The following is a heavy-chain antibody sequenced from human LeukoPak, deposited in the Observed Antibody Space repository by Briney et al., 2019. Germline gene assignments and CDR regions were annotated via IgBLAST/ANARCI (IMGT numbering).Heavy chain of an antibody. CDR3: ARALLWFGELFREPPLYYFDY. D-gene: IGHD3-10*01. CDR2: IYYSGSP. J-gene: IGHJ4*02. V-gene: IGHV4-59*01. CDR1: GGSISSYY. Sequence: SETLSLTCTVSGGSISSYYWSWIRQPPGKGLEWIGYIYYSGSPTYNPSLKSRVTISVDTSKNRFSLKLSSVTAADTAVYYCARALLWFGELFREPPLYYFDYWGQGTLVTVSS.